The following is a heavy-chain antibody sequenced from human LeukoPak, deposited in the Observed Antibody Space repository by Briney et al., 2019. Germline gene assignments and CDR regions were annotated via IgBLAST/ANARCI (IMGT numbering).Heavy chain of an antibody. Sequence: PGGSLRLSCAASGFTFSSYWMHWVRQAPGKGLVWVSRINSDGSSTSYADSAKGRFTISRDNAKNTLYLQMNSLRAEDAAVYYCARDNYGDYGLKYWGQGTLVTVSS. CDR1: GFTFSSYW. J-gene: IGHJ4*02. D-gene: IGHD4-17*01. CDR2: INSDGSST. V-gene: IGHV3-74*01. CDR3: ARDNYGDYGLKY.